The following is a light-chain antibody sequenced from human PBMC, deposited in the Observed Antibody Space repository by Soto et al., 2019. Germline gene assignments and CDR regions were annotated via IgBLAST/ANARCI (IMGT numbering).Light chain of an antibody. CDR3: AAWDDSLHSYV. CDR2: KTN. Sequence: QSVLTQPPSASGTPGQRVTMSCSGKNSNVGIGYVYWYQQFPGSAPKLLIYKTNQRPSGVPDRFSGSKSGTSASLAISELRTEDEADYSCAAWDDSLHSYVFGTGTKVTVL. CDR1: NSNVGIGY. V-gene: IGLV1-47*01. J-gene: IGLJ1*01.